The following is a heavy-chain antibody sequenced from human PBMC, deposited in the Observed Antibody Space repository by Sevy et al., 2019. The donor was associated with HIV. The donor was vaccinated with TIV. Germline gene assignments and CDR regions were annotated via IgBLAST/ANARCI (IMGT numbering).Heavy chain of an antibody. CDR2: ISNSPSYI. Sequence: GGSLRLSCAASGFTFISFTMNWVRQAPGKGLEWVSSISNSPSYIYYADSVKGRFTISRDNAKNALYLQMDSLRVEDAAVYYCARESIAVAGIGYYFKYWGQGTLVTVSS. J-gene: IGHJ4*02. D-gene: IGHD6-19*01. CDR3: ARESIAVAGIGYYFKY. V-gene: IGHV3-21*01. CDR1: GFTFISFT.